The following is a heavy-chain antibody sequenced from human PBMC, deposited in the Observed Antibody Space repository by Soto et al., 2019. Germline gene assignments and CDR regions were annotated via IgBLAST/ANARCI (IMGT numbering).Heavy chain of an antibody. J-gene: IGHJ4*02. V-gene: IGHV4-61*01. Sequence: QVQLQESGSGLVKPSETLSLTCTVSGGSVRSGNYYWSWIRQPPGKGLEWIGYIFHTGTTNYNPSLKRRGTISLDTAMTQFSLKLSSVTPADTAVYYCARATVSGSYCFDVWGQGTPVTVSS. D-gene: IGHD1-26*01. CDR2: IFHTGTT. CDR1: GGSVRSGNYY. CDR3: ARATVSGSYCFDV.